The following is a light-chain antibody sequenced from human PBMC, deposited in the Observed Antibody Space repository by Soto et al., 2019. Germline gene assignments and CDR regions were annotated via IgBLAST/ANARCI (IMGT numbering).Light chain of an antibody. CDR2: GAT. CDR1: QSVSSSY. Sequence: GLSHSPGTLSLSTRERATLSCGASQSVSSSYAGWHQKKPNQPHSLLNKGATRRATGIPDRFSGSGSGKDFTLTISRLEDEDFAVYYCQQSSNWPTFGQGTKVDIK. CDR3: QQSSNWPT. J-gene: IGKJ1*01. V-gene: IGKV3D-20*02.